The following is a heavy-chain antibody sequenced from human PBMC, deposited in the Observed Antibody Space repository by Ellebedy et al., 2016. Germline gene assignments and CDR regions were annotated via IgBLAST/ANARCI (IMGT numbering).Heavy chain of an antibody. Sequence: GSLRLSXTVSGCSISSSSYYWGWIRQPPGKGLEWIGSIYYSGSTYYNPSLKSRVTISVDTSKNQFSLKLSSVTAADTAVYYCASLRMSSGWYQGYRYYYYGMDGWGQGTTVTVSS. CDR3: ASLRMSSGWYQGYRYYYYGMDG. J-gene: IGHJ6*02. D-gene: IGHD6-19*01. CDR2: IYYSGST. CDR1: GCSISSSSYY. V-gene: IGHV4-39*01.